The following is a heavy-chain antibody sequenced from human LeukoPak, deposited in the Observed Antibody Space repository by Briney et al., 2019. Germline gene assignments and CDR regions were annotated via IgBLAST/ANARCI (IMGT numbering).Heavy chain of an antibody. Sequence: GASVKVSCKASGYTFTRYYMHWVRQAPGQGLEWMGWINPNSGGTNYAQKFQGRVTMTRDTSISTAYMELSRLRSDDTAVYYCASSLAVAGTGDWFDPWGQGTLVTVSS. CDR2: INPNSGGT. CDR1: GYTFTRYY. J-gene: IGHJ5*02. V-gene: IGHV1-2*02. D-gene: IGHD6-19*01. CDR3: ASSLAVAGTGDWFDP.